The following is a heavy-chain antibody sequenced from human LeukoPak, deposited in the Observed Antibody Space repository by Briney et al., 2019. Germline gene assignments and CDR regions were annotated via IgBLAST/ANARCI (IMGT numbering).Heavy chain of an antibody. V-gene: IGHV1-69*13. CDR2: VIPLFRTP. J-gene: IGHJ3*02. CDR3: ARDQDFYGSGSSYKMGAFDI. Sequence: SVKVSCKASGGTFNNYAISWVRQAPGQGLEWMGGVIPLFRTPNYARKFQGRVTITADESTSTAYMELTSLTSEDTAVYYCARDQDFYGSGSSYKMGAFDIWGQGTLVTVSS. D-gene: IGHD3-10*01. CDR1: GGTFNNYA.